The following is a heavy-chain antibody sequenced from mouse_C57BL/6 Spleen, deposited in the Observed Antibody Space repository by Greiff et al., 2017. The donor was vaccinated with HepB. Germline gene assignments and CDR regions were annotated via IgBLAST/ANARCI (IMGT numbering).Heavy chain of an antibody. CDR2: IYPGDGDT. V-gene: IGHV1-82*01. CDR3: ASPTAQASLYAMDY. D-gene: IGHD3-2*02. CDR1: GYAFSSSW. Sequence: QVQLQQSGPELVKPGASVKISCKASGYAFSSSWMNWVKQRPGKGLEWIGRIYPGDGDTNYNGKFKGKATLTADKSSSTAYMQLSSLTSEDSAVYFCASPTAQASLYAMDYWSQGTSVTVSS. J-gene: IGHJ4*01.